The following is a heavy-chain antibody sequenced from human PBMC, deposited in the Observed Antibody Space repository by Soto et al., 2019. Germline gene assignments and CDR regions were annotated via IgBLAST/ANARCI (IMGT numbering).Heavy chain of an antibody. V-gene: IGHV1-46*01. CDR2: INPRGGST. J-gene: IGHJ4*02. D-gene: IGHD6-19*01. CDR1: GYTFTSYY. CDR3: GRGRVAGIYDF. Sequence: ASVKVSCKASGYTFTSYYMHWVRQAPGQGLEWMGIINPRGGSTSFAQKFQGRVTMTRDTSTSTVYMELSSLRSEDTAVDYCGRGRVAGIYDFCGQGSPVSGSS.